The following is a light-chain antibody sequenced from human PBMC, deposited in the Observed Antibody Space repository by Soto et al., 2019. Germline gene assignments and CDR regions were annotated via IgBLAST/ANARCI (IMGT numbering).Light chain of an antibody. CDR3: QQRNSWPRT. V-gene: IGKV3-11*01. Sequence: EVVLTQSPVTLSLSPGERATLSCRASQSISTFLAWYQQKPGQAPRLLIYDASSRATGIPARFSGSGSGTDFTLTISSLEPEDFAVYYCQQRNSWPRTFGQGTKVEIK. CDR1: QSISTF. CDR2: DAS. J-gene: IGKJ1*01.